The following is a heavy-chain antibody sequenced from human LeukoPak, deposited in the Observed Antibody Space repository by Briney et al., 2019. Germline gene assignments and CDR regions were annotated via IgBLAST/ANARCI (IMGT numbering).Heavy chain of an antibody. CDR2: ITRSSGAT. V-gene: IGHV1-2*02. CDR1: GYTFTDYY. CDR3: SWAGGTSDVASFDY. J-gene: IGHJ4*02. Sequence: ASVKVSCKASGYTFTDYYIHWVRQAPKQGFEWMGWITRSSGATKFGQRFQGRVTLTRDTSISTFYMEMSNLTSDDAAVYCVSWAGGTSDVASFDYWGQGTLVTVSS. D-gene: IGHD2-21*01.